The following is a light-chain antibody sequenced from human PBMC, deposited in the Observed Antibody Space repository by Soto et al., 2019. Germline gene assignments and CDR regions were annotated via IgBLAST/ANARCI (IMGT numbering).Light chain of an antibody. CDR2: GAS. CDR1: QSVSSN. CDR3: QQYNSWPRT. J-gene: IGKJ1*01. V-gene: IGKV3-15*01. Sequence: EIVVTQSPAALSVSPGERATLSCRASQSVSSNLAWYQQKPGQAPRLLIYGASTRATGIPARFSDSGSGTEFTLTISSLQSEDFAVYYCQQYNSWPRTFGQGTKVDIK.